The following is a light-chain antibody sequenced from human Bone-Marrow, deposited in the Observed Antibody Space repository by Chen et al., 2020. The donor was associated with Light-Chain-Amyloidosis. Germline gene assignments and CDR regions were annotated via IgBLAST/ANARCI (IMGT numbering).Light chain of an antibody. Sequence: EIVMTQSPATLSVSPGERATLSCRASQSVSSNLAWYQQKPGQTPRLLIYGASTRATGIPARFSGSGSATEFTLTISSLQSEDFAVYYCQQYNKGVTFGPGTKVDIK. V-gene: IGKV3-15*01. CDR2: GAS. CDR1: QSVSSN. J-gene: IGKJ3*01. CDR3: QQYNKGVT.